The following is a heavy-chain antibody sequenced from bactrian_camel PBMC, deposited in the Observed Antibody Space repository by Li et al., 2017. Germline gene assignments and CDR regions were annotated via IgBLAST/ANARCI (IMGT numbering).Heavy chain of an antibody. V-gene: IGHV3S6*01. CDR3: AADSDRDLRWAWVGYY. CDR2: IYRSAGAT. D-gene: IGHD5*01. J-gene: IGHJ4*01. Sequence: VQLVESGGGSVQRGGSLRLSCAISEYSDRSDYIGWVRQVVGKEREGVAGIYRSAGATYYADSVKGRFTVSKDKAKNTLYLQMNSLKPEDTAVYYCAADSDRDLRWAWVGYYWGQGTQVTVS. CDR1: EYSDRSDY.